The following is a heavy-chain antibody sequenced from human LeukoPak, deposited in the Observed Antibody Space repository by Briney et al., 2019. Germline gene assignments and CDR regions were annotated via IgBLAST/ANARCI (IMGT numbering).Heavy chain of an antibody. CDR3: ARDSRYYDFWSGYYSKAYYYGMDV. D-gene: IGHD3-3*01. CDR2: INHSGST. J-gene: IGHJ6*02. Sequence: SETLSLTCTVSGGSVSSGSYYWSWIRQPPGKGLEWIGEINHSGSTNYNPSLKSRVTISVDTSKNQFSLKLSSVTAADTAVYYCARDSRYYDFWSGYYSKAYYYGMDVWGQGTTVTVSS. V-gene: IGHV4-61*01. CDR1: GGSVSSGSYY.